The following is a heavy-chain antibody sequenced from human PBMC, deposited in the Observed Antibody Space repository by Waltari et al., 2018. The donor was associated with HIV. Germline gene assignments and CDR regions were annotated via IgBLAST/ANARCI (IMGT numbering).Heavy chain of an antibody. D-gene: IGHD6-19*01. J-gene: IGHJ6*02. Sequence: VRLDQWGSGLLNPSQTLSLTCAVYGGSFKGYFWNWVRRTPGRGLEWIGDVNYRGETNYNPSLKRRASLSSDTSKNQFSLRLTSLTAADSATYYCARAYNSGPTPHNYYYYGIDVWGRGTTVIVSS. CDR3: ARAYNSGPTPHNYYYYGIDV. CDR2: VNYRGET. CDR1: GGSFKGYF. V-gene: IGHV4-34*01.